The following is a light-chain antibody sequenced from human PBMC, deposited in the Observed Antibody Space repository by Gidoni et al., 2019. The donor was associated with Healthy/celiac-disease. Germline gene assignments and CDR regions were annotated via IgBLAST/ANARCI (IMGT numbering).Light chain of an antibody. CDR3: QQYDNLSLT. J-gene: IGKJ4*01. V-gene: IGKV1-33*01. CDR1: QDSSNY. Sequence: DIQMTQSPSSLSASVGDRVTITCQASQDSSNYLNWYQQKPGEAPKLLIYDASNLETGVPSRFSGSGSGTDFTFTISSLQPEDIATYYCQQYDNLSLTFGGGTKVEIK. CDR2: DAS.